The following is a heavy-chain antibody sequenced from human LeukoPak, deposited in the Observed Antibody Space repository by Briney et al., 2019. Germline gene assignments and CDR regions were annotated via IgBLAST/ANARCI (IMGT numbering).Heavy chain of an antibody. V-gene: IGHV3-30-3*01. D-gene: IGHD3-22*01. CDR1: GFTFSSYA. CDR3: ARDHIGYDSSGYFDY. J-gene: IGHJ4*02. CDR2: ISYDGSNK. Sequence: GRSLRLSCAASGFTFSSYAMHWVRQAPGKGLEWVAVISYDGSNKYYADSVKGRFTISRDNSKNTLYLQMNSLRAEDTAVYYCARDHIGYDSSGYFDYWGQGTLVTVSS.